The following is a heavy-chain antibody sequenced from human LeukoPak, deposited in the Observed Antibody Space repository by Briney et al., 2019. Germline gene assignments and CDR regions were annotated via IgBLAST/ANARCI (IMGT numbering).Heavy chain of an antibody. Sequence: PSQTLSLTCTVSGGSISSGSYYWRWIRQPAGKGLEWIGRIYTSGSTDYNPSLKSRVTISLDTSKNQFSLKLSSVTAADTAVYYCARGYCSGGTCYLYFDCWGQGTLVTVSS. V-gene: IGHV4-61*02. CDR3: ARGYCSGGTCYLYFDC. D-gene: IGHD2-15*01. CDR1: GGSISSGSYY. CDR2: IYTSGST. J-gene: IGHJ4*02.